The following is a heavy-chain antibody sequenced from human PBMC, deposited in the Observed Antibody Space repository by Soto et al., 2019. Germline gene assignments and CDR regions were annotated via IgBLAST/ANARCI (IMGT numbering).Heavy chain of an antibody. D-gene: IGHD3-9*01. CDR1: VCSISSYY. V-gene: IGHV4-59*08. J-gene: IGHJ4*02. Sequence: SATLSLTCTVSVCSISSYYWSWIRQPPGKGLEWIGYIYYSGSTNYNPSLKSRVTISVDTSKNQFSLKLSSVTAADTAVYYCARHYYDILTGYYREYYFDYWGQGTLVTVS. CDR2: IYYSGST. CDR3: ARHYYDILTGYYREYYFDY.